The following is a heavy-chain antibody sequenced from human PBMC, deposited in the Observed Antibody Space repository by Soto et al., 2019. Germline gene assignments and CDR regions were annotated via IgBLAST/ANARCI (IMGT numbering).Heavy chain of an antibody. CDR3: ARFYGSGSYFTSFYYYGMDV. V-gene: IGHV4-59*01. J-gene: IGHJ6*02. D-gene: IGHD3-10*01. Sequence: PSETLSLTCTVSGGSISSYYWSWIRQPPGKGLEWIGYIYYSGSTNYNPSLKSRVTISVDTSKNQFSLKLSSVTAADTAVYYCARFYGSGSYFTSFYYYGMDVWGQGTTVT. CDR2: IYYSGST. CDR1: GGSISSYY.